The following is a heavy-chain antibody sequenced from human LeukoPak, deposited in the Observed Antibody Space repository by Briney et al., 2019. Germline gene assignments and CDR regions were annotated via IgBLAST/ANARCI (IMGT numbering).Heavy chain of an antibody. J-gene: IGHJ4*02. CDR2: ISGSGGST. CDR3: AKTTPVRGVMRYYFDY. CDR1: GFTFSSYA. Sequence: GGSLRLSCAASGFTFSSYAMSWVRQAPGKGLEWVSAISGSGGSTYYADSVKGRLTISRDNSKNTLYLQMNSLRAEDTAVYYCAKTTPVRGVMRYYFDYWGQGTLVTVSS. D-gene: IGHD3-10*01. V-gene: IGHV3-23*01.